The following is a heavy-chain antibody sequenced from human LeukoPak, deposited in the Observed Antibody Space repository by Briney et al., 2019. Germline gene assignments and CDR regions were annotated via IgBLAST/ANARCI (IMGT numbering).Heavy chain of an antibody. CDR3: ASPNPTGSSGWFDYYYGMDV. CDR1: GGTFSSYA. V-gene: IGHV1-69*13. J-gene: IGHJ6*02. Sequence: SVKVSCKASGGTFSSYAISWVRQAPGQGLEWMGGIIPIFGTANYAQKFQGRVTITADESTSTAYMELSSLRSEDAAVYYCASPNPTGSSGWFDYYYGMDVWGQGTTVTVSS. D-gene: IGHD6-19*01. CDR2: IIPIFGTA.